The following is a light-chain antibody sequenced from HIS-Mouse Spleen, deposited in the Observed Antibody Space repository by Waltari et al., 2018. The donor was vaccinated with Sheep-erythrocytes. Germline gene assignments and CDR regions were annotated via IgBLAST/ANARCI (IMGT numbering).Light chain of an antibody. CDR2: EVS. V-gene: IGLV2-8*01. Sequence: QSALTQPPSASGSPGPSVTISCTGTSSDVGGYNYVSLYQHHPGQAPTLRIYEVSKRPSVVPVRFSGSKSGNTASLTVSGLQAEDEADYYCSSYAGSNNWVFGGGTKLTVL. CDR3: SSYAGSNNWV. CDR1: SSDVGGYNY. J-gene: IGLJ3*02.